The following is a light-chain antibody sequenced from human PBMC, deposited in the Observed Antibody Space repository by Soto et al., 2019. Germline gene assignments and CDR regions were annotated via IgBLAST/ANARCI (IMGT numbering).Light chain of an antibody. V-gene: IGLV1-40*01. CDR1: SSNIGAGYN. CDR3: QSYDSSLSGWL. CDR2: GDS. J-gene: IGLJ3*02. Sequence: QSVLTQPPSVSGAPGQRVTISCTGSSSNIGAGYNVHWYQQVPGTAPKLLIYGDSNRPSGVPDRFYGSKSGTSASLAITGLQSEDEADYYGQSYDSSLSGWLFGGGTKLTVL.